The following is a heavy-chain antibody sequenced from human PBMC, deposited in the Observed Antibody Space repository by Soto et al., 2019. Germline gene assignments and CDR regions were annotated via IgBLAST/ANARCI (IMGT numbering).Heavy chain of an antibody. J-gene: IGHJ4*02. D-gene: IGHD3-16*01. V-gene: IGHV4-34*01. CDR3: ARGRRGILGFDY. CDR1: GGSFSGYY. CDR2: INHSGST. Sequence: SETLSLTCAVYGGSFSGYYWSWIRQPPGKGLEWIGEINHSGSTNYNPSLKSRVTISVDTSKNQFSLKLSSVTAADTAVYYCARGRRGILGFDYWGQGTLVTAPQ.